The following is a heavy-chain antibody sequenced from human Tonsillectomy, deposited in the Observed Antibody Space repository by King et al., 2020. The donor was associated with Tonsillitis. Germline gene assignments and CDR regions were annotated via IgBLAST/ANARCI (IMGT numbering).Heavy chain of an antibody. CDR2: ISGSGDKT. CDR3: AKEIKGGWVLGY. CDR1: GFTFSTYA. Sequence: DVQLVESGGGLVQPGGSLRLSCAVSGFTFSTYAMTWVRQAPGKGLEWISGISGSGDKTYYAESVKGRFTISRDNSKNTLYLQMNSLRAEDTARYYCAKEIKGGWVLGYWGQGALVTVSS. V-gene: IGHV3-23*04. J-gene: IGHJ4*02. D-gene: IGHD6-19*01.